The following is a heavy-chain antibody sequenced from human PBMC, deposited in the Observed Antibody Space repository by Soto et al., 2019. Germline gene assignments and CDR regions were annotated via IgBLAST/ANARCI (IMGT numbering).Heavy chain of an antibody. CDR2: INAGNGNT. Sequence: WASVKVSCKASGYTFTSYAMHWVRQAPGQRLEWMGWINAGNGNTKYSQKFQGRVTITRDTSASTAYMELSSLRSEDTAVYYCARDDASITIFGVVRIYYGMDVWGQGTTVTVSS. J-gene: IGHJ6*02. CDR1: GYTFTSYA. D-gene: IGHD3-3*01. V-gene: IGHV1-3*01. CDR3: ARDDASITIFGVVRIYYGMDV.